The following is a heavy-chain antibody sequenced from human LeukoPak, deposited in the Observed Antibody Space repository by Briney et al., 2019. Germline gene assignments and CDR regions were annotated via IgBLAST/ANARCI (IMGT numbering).Heavy chain of an antibody. CDR3: ARAGYYGSGSARYYFDY. CDR2: IYTSGST. Sequence: KPSETLSLTCTVSGGSISSYYWSWIRQPAGKGLEWIGRIYTSGSTNYNPSLKSRVTMSVDTSKNQFSLKLSSVTAADTAVCYCARAGYYGSGSARYYFDYWGQGTLVTVSS. V-gene: IGHV4-4*07. D-gene: IGHD3-10*01. J-gene: IGHJ4*02. CDR1: GGSISSYY.